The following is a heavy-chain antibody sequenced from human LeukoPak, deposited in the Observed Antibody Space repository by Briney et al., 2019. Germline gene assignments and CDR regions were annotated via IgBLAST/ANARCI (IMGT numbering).Heavy chain of an antibody. CDR1: GYSFTSYW. D-gene: IGHD3-3*01. Sequence: ESLKISCKGSGYSFTSYWIGWVRQMPGKGLEWMGIIYPGDSDTRYSPSFQGQVTISADKSISTAYLQWSSLKASDTAMYYCARHVDYDFWSGYYPGSAWFDPWGQGTLVTVSS. V-gene: IGHV5-51*01. CDR3: ARHVDYDFWSGYYPGSAWFDP. CDR2: IYPGDSDT. J-gene: IGHJ5*02.